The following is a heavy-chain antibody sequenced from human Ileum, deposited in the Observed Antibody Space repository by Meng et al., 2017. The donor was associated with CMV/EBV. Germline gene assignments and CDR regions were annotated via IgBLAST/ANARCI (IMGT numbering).Heavy chain of an antibody. J-gene: IGHJ4*02. D-gene: IGHD3-10*01. CDR1: GDSISSENYY. V-gene: IGHV4-39*07. CDR3: ARRVGSGKYYFDY. CDR2: INYSESI. Sequence: QVQLQESGPGLVKPSETLSLTCTVSGDSISSENYYCSWIRQPPGKGLEWIAEINYSESINYNPSLKSRVTISVDTSKNQCSLKLRSVTAVDGAVYYCARRVGSGKYYFDYWSQGGLVTVSS.